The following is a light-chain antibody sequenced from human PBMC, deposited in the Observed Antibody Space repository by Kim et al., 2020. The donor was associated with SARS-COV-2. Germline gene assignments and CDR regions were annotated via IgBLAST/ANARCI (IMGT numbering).Light chain of an antibody. CDR2: EVS. CDR1: SSDVGGYNY. V-gene: IGLV2-8*01. Sequence: QSALTQPPSASGSPGQSVTISCTGTSSDVGGYNYVSWYQQHPGKAPKLMISEVSKRPSGVPDRFSGSKSGNTASLTVSGLQAEDEGDYYCSSYAGSNIVLFGGGTQLTVL. CDR3: SSYAGSNIVL. J-gene: IGLJ2*01.